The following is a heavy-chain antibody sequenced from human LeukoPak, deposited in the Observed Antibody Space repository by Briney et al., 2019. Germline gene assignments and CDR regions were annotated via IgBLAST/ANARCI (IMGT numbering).Heavy chain of an antibody. CDR3: ARLNRRSGWYGY. J-gene: IGHJ4*02. D-gene: IGHD6-19*01. CDR2: IYYSGST. Sequence: SETLSLTCTVSGGSISSYYWSWIRQPPGKGLEWIGYIYYSGSTNYNPSLKSRVTISVDTSKNQFSLKLSSVTAADTAVYYCARLNRRSGWYGYWGQGTLVTVSS. V-gene: IGHV4-59*01. CDR1: GGSISSYY.